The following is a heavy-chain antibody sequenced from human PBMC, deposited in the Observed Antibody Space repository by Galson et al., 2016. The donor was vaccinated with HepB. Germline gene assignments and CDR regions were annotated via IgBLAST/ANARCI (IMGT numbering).Heavy chain of an antibody. CDR1: GFTLSHYG. Sequence: SLRLSGAASGFTLSHYGMHWVRQTPGKGLEWVAGIYSDGRKKSFVDSVKGRFIVSRDVSENTMYLQMNSLRAEDTAVYFCARDMSFYCLDFRGQGTPVTVSS. V-gene: IGHV3-33*01. CDR3: ARDMSFYCLDF. D-gene: IGHD3/OR15-3a*01. CDR2: IYSDGRKK. J-gene: IGHJ4*02.